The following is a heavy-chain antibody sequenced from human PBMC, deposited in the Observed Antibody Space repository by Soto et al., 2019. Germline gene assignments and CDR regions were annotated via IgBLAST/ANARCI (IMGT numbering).Heavy chain of an antibody. CDR3: ARDLRRPSSSWAGC. J-gene: IGHJ4*02. Sequence: QVQLVQSGAEVKKPGASVKVSCKASGYTFTSYGISWVRQAPGQGREWMGWISAYNGNTNYAQKRQGRVTMTTDTSSSTAYMELRSLRSDDTAVYYCARDLRRPSSSWAGCWGQGTLGTVSS. CDR1: GYTFTSYG. V-gene: IGHV1-18*04. CDR2: ISAYNGNT. D-gene: IGHD6-13*01.